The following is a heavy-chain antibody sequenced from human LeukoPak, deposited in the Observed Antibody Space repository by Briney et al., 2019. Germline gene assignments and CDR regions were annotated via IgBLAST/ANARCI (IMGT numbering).Heavy chain of an antibody. J-gene: IGHJ4*02. V-gene: IGHV3-21*01. CDR3: ARDDLRPAVAAAGTDY. CDR1: GFTFTTYW. D-gene: IGHD6-13*01. CDR2: ISSSSSYI. Sequence: GGSLRLSCAASGFTFTTYWMNWVRQAPGKGLEWVSSISSSSSYIYYADSVKGRFTISRDNAKNSLYLQMNSLRAEDTAVYYCARDDLRPAVAAAGTDYWGQGTLVTVSS.